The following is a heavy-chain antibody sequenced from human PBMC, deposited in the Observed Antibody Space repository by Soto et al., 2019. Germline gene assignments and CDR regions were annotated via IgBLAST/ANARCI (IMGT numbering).Heavy chain of an antibody. CDR3: ARDYGSGMDY. Sequence: QVQLVESGGGVVQPGRSLRLSCAASGFTFSSFGMHWVRQAPGKGLEWVAIIWYDGSNKYYADSVQGRITISRDNSKNTLSLQVSSLRAEDTAVYYCARDYGSGMDYWGQGTLVTVSS. D-gene: IGHD3-10*01. J-gene: IGHJ4*02. CDR2: IWYDGSNK. V-gene: IGHV3-33*01. CDR1: GFTFSSFG.